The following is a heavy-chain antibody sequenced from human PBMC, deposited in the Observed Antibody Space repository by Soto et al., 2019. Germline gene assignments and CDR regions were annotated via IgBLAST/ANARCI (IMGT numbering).Heavy chain of an antibody. Sequence: TSETLSLTCAVSSGSISSSYWWSWVRQTPGKGLEWIGEIYHSGSTNYNPSLKSRVTMSVDKSKNHFSLKLTSVTAADTAVYYCARGGDYRFDYWGQGTLVTVSS. CDR2: IYHSGST. J-gene: IGHJ4*02. V-gene: IGHV4-4*02. D-gene: IGHD4-4*01. CDR1: SGSISSSYW. CDR3: ARGGDYRFDY.